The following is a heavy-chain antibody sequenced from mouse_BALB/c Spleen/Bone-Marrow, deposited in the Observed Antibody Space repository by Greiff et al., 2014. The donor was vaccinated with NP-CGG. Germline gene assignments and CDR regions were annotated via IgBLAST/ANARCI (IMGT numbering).Heavy chain of an antibody. D-gene: IGHD2-10*01. J-gene: IGHJ4*01. CDR2: ISSGGSYT. Sequence: VQLKESGGGLVKPGGSLKLSCAASGFTFSSYAMSWVRQTPEKRLEWVATISSGGSYTYYPDSVKGRFTISRDNAKNTLYLQMSSLGSEDTAMYYCARPYYGNYNYYAMDYWGQGTSVTVSS. V-gene: IGHV5-9-3*01. CDR1: GFTFSSYA. CDR3: ARPYYGNYNYYAMDY.